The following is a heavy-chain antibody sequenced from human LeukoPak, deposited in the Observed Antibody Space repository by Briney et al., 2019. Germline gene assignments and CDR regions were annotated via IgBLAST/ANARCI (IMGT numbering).Heavy chain of an antibody. J-gene: IGHJ4*02. CDR1: GFTFSSYA. CDR2: ISGSGGST. V-gene: IGHV3-23*01. D-gene: IGHD3-22*01. Sequence: GESLRLSCAASGFTFSSYAMSWVRQAPGKGLEWVSAISGSGGSTYYADSVKGRFTISRDNSKNTLYLQMNSLRAEDAAVYYCAKDSRRHYYDSSGYYSYWGQGTLVTVSS. CDR3: AKDSRRHYYDSSGYYSY.